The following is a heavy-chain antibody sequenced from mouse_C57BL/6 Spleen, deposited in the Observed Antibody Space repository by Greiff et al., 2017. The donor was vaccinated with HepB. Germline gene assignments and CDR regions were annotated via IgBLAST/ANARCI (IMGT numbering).Heavy chain of an antibody. D-gene: IGHD1-1*01. Sequence: VQLQQPGAELVKPGASVKMSCKASGYTFTSYWITWVKQRPGQGLEWIGDIYPGSGSTNYNEKFKSKATLTVDTSSSTAYMQLSNLTSEDSAVYYCAITTVVATEYAMDYWGQGTSVTVSS. V-gene: IGHV1-55*01. CDR2: IYPGSGST. CDR3: AITTVVATEYAMDY. CDR1: GYTFTSYW. J-gene: IGHJ4*01.